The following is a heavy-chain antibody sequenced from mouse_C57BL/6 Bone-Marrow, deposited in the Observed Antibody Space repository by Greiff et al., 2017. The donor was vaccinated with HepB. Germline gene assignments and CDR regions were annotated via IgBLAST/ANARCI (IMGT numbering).Heavy chain of an antibody. CDR3: TRGVAYYSNYVRFAY. D-gene: IGHD2-5*01. CDR1: GYTFTSYW. CDR2: IYPGNSDT. Sequence: VQLKESGTVLARPGASVKMSCKTSGYTFTSYWMHWVKQRPGQGLEWIGAIYPGNSDTSYNQKFKGKVKLTAVTSASTAYMELSSLTNEDSAVYYCTRGVAYYSNYVRFAYWGQGTLVTVSA. J-gene: IGHJ3*01. V-gene: IGHV1-5*01.